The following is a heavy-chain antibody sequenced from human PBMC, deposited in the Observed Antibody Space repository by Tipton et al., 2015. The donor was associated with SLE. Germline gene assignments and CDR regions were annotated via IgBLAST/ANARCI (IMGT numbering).Heavy chain of an antibody. CDR2: IYHSGST. CDR3: ARGRDYYGSGSYSYYFDY. Sequence: TLSLTCAVYGGSFSGYYWSWIRQPPGKGLEWIGSIYHSGSTYYNPSLKSRVTISVDTSKNQFSLKLSSVTAADTAVYYCARGRDYYGSGSYSYYFDYWGQGTLVTVSS. CDR1: GGSFSGYY. V-gene: IGHV4-34*09. D-gene: IGHD3-10*01. J-gene: IGHJ4*02.